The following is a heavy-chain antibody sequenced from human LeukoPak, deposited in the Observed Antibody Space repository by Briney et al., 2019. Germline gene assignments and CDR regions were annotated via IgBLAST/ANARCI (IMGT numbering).Heavy chain of an antibody. CDR2: ISSSGSTI. J-gene: IGHJ4*02. CDR1: GFTFSDYY. V-gene: IGHV3-11*01. Sequence: GGSLRLSCAASGFTFSDYYMSRIRQAPGKGLEWVSYISSSGSTIYYADSVKGRFTISRDNAKNSLYLQMNSLRAEDTAVYYCARLGSYYDFWSEIDYWGQGTLVTVSS. D-gene: IGHD3-3*01. CDR3: ARLGSYYDFWSEIDY.